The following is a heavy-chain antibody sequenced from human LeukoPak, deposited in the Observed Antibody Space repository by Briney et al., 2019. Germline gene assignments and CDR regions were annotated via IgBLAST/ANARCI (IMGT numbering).Heavy chain of an antibody. CDR1: GGSFSSSSDY. CDR2: IYYSGST. CDR3: ARQYRSVYSSGWYYFDY. V-gene: IGHV4-39*01. D-gene: IGHD6-19*01. J-gene: IGHJ4*02. Sequence: SETLSLTCTVSGGSFSSSSDYWGWIRQPPGKGLEWIGSIYYSGSTYYNPSLKSRVTISVDTSKNQFSLKLSSVTAADTAVYYCARQYRSVYSSGWYYFDYWGQGTLVTVSS.